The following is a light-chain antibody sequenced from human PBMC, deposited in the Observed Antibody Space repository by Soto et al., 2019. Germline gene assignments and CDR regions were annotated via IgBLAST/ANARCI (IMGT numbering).Light chain of an antibody. Sequence: DIQMTQSPSSMSASVGGRGTITCRASQSISSYLNWYQHKPGKAPNLLIYAATTLQSGVPSRFSGSGSGTDFTLTISSLQPEDFATYYCQQSYSTPRTFGQGTKVDIK. CDR3: QQSYSTPRT. CDR2: AAT. CDR1: QSISSY. J-gene: IGKJ1*01. V-gene: IGKV1-39*01.